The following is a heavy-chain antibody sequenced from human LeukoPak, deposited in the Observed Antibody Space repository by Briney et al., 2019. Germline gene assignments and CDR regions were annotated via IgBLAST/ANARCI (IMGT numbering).Heavy chain of an antibody. CDR3: ARVAVTTVTKLDY. CDR1: GGSINSSIYH. Sequence: SETLSLTCTVSGGSINSSIYHWGWIRQPPGKGLEWIGNIYYSGSTNYNPSLKSRVTISVDTSKNQFSLKLSSVTAADTAVYYCARVAVTTVTKLDYWGQGTLVIVSS. J-gene: IGHJ4*02. D-gene: IGHD4-11*01. CDR2: IYYSGST. V-gene: IGHV4-39*07.